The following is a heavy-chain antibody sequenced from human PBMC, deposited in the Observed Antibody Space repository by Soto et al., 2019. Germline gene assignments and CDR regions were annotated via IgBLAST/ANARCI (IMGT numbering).Heavy chain of an antibody. CDR3: ARGLGGYAPGRLDS. V-gene: IGHV3-9*01. CDR2: ISWNSGRI. CDR1: GFTFDDYA. J-gene: IGHJ4*02. D-gene: IGHD3-16*01. Sequence: EEHLVESGGGLVQPGRSLTLSCAASGFTFDDYAMHWVRQRPGKGLEAVSGISWNSGRIEYADSVKGRFTISRDNAKNSLYLQMNSLRAEDTAFYYCARGLGGYAPGRLDSWGQGTLVTVSS.